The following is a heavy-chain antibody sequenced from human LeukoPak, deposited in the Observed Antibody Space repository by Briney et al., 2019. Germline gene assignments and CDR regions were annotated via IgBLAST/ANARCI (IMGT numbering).Heavy chain of an antibody. CDR1: GFTFSSYA. J-gene: IGHJ5*02. CDR2: ISNGNT. V-gene: IGHV3-23*01. CDR3: VREAGYCASVCLKSNWFDP. Sequence: GGSLRLSCAASGFTFSSYAMSWVRQPPGKGLEWVAAISNGNTYYADSVRGRFTISRDDSRNMVYLQMNSLRDEDTALYYCVREAGYCASVCLKSNWFDPWGQGTLVTVSS. D-gene: IGHD2-21*02.